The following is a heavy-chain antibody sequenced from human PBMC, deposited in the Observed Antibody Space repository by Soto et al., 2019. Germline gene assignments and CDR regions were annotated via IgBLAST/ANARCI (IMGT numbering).Heavy chain of an antibody. J-gene: IGHJ6*03. Sequence: GGSLRLSCAASGFTFSSYGMHWVRQAPGKRLEWVAVIWYDGSNKYYADSVKGRVTISRDNSKNTLYLQMNSLSAEDTAVYYSASGLGYWRGGGRLVAPSYSYSFVDVWGKVTTVTV. D-gene: IGHD2-15*01. CDR1: GFTFSSYG. CDR2: IWYDGSNK. CDR3: ASGLGYWRGGGRLVAPSYSYSFVDV. V-gene: IGHV3-33*01.